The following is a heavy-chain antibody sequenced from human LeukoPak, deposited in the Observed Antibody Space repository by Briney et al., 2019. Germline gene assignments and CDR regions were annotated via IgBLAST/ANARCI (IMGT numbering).Heavy chain of an antibody. Sequence: SETLSLTCTVSGGSISSSSYYWGWIRQPPGKGLEWIGSIYYSGSTYYNPSLKSRVTISVDTSKNQFSLKLSSVTAADTAVYYCARDQGFSYDFWSGYVRECWFDPWGQGTLVTVSS. CDR2: IYYSGST. CDR3: ARDQGFSYDFWSGYVRECWFDP. J-gene: IGHJ5*02. CDR1: GGSISSSSYY. V-gene: IGHV4-39*07. D-gene: IGHD3-3*01.